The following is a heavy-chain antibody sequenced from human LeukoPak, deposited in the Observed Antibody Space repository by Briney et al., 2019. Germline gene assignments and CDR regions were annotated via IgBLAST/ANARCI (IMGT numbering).Heavy chain of an antibody. Sequence: GGSLRLSCAASGFTFSSYGMHWVRQAPGKGLEWVAVIWYDGSNKYYADSVKGRFTISRDNSKNTLYLQMNSLRAEDTAVYYCAREGPIGGHILTGYYPVGSYYFDYWGQGTLVTVSS. D-gene: IGHD3-9*01. CDR3: AREGPIGGHILTGYYPVGSYYFDY. CDR1: GFTFSSYG. CDR2: IWYDGSNK. V-gene: IGHV3-33*01. J-gene: IGHJ4*02.